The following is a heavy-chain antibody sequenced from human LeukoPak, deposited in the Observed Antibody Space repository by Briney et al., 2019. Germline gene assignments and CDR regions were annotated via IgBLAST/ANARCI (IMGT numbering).Heavy chain of an antibody. V-gene: IGHV4-59*01. CDR2: IYYSRST. J-gene: IGHJ3*02. D-gene: IGHD3-22*01. CDR1: GGSISSYY. Sequence: SETLSLTCTVSGGSISSYYWSWIRQPPGKGLEWIGYIYYSRSTNYNPSLKSRVTISVDTSRNQFSLKLSSVTAADTAVYYCARGRGYYDSSGYYYGNDAFDIWGQGTMVTVSS. CDR3: ARGRGYYDSSGYYYGNDAFDI.